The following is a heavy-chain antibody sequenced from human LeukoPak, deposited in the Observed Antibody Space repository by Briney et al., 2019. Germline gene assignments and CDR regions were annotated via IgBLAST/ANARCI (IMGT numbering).Heavy chain of an antibody. D-gene: IGHD2-2*01. V-gene: IGHV2-70*11. CDR3: ARIRGTYCSSTTCSFEDF. CDR1: GFSFTNNGMC. J-gene: IGHJ4*02. CDR2: IDWDDDK. Sequence: SGPALVKPTQTLTLTCTFSGFSFTNNGMCVTWIRQPPGKALEWLARIDWDDDKYYSASLKTRLTISKDTSKNQVVLTMTNMDPVDTATYYCARIRGTYCSSTTCSFEDFSGQGTPVTVSS.